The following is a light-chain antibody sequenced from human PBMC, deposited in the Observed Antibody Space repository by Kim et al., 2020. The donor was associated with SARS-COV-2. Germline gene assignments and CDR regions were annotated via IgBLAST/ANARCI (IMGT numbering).Light chain of an antibody. J-gene: IGLJ1*01. V-gene: IGLV2-14*01. CDR2: DVS. CDR3: SSYTSSSTFV. Sequence: LTQPASVSGSPGQSITISCTGTSSDVGGYNYVPWYQQHPGKAPKLMIYDVSKRPSGVSNRFSGSKSGNTASLTISGLQAEDEADYYCSSYTSSSTFVFGTGTKVTVL. CDR1: SSDVGGYNY.